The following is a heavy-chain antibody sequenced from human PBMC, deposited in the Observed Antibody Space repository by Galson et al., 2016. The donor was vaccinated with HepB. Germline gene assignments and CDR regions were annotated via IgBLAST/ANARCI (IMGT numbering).Heavy chain of an antibody. D-gene: IGHD2-8*02. V-gene: IGHV4-30-2*01. CDR2: IYPRGSM. CDR3: ARLCTGGFTYYYGMDV. J-gene: IGHJ6*04. Sequence: TLSLPCAVSGGSISSASYSWSWIRQPPGRGLEWIGYIYPRGSMYFNPSLKSRVTISVDRSKNQFSLKLSSVTAADTAVYYCARLCTGGFTYYYGMDVWGKGTTVTVSS. CDR1: GGSISSASYS.